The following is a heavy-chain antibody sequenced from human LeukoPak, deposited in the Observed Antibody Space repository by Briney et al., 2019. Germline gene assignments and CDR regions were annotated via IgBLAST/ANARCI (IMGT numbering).Heavy chain of an antibody. CDR2: INHSGST. CDR1: GGSFSGYY. CDR3: ARGPKYYYDSSGLARFDY. D-gene: IGHD3-22*01. J-gene: IGHJ4*02. Sequence: PSETLSLTCAAYGGSFSGYYWSWIRQPPGKGLEWIGEINHSGSTNYNPSLKSRVTISVDTSKNQFSLKLSSVTAADTAVYYCARGPKYYYDSSGLARFDYWGQGTLVTVSS. V-gene: IGHV4-34*01.